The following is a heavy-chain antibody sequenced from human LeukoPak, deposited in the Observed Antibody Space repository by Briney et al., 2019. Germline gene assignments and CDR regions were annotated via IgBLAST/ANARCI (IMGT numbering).Heavy chain of an antibody. J-gene: IGHJ5*02. CDR3: ATQPKSCTPGVFITGKACWFDP. CDR2: VYYSGTT. CDR1: GGSFSGYY. V-gene: IGHV4-39*01. Sequence: SETLSLTCAVYGGSFSGYYWGWIRQPPGKGLEWIGSVYYSGTTYYNPSLKSRVTISVDTSRNQFSLKMSSVTAADTAVYYCATQPKSCTPGVFITGKACWFDPWGQGTRVTVSS. D-gene: IGHD3-10*01.